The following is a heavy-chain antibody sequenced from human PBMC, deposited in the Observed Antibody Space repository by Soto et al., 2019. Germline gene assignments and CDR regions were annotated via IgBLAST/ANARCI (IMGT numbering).Heavy chain of an antibody. D-gene: IGHD6-19*01. V-gene: IGHV4-39*01. CDR2: IYYSGST. J-gene: IGHJ3*02. CDR1: GGSISSSSYY. Sequence: SETLSLTCTVSGGSISSSSYYWGWIRQPPGKGLEWIGSIYYSGSTYYNPSLKSRVTISVDTSKNQFSLKLSSVTAADTAVYYCARTRGVYSSGWYGAFDISGQGTMVTVSS. CDR3: ARTRGVYSSGWYGAFDI.